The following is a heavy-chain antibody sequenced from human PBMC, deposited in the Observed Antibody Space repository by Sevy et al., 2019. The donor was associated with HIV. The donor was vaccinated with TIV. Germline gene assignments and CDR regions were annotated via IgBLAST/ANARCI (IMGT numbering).Heavy chain of an antibody. V-gene: IGHV3-30-3*01. CDR3: ATTNYGDYFVSLDY. J-gene: IGHJ4*02. CDR1: GFTFSSYA. D-gene: IGHD4-17*01. Sequence: GGSLRLSCAASGFTFSSYAMHWVRQAPGKGLEWVAVISYDGSNKYYADSMKGRFTISRDNSKNTLYLQMNSLRAEDTAVYYCATTNYGDYFVSLDYWGQGTLVTVSS. CDR2: ISYDGSNK.